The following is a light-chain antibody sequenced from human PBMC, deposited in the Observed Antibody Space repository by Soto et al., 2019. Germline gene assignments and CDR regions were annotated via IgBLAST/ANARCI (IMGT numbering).Light chain of an antibody. CDR2: QVT. V-gene: IGLV2-14*01. J-gene: IGLJ3*02. CDR1: SSDVGGHNY. CDR3: SSYTSSRIWV. Sequence: QSALTQPASVSGSSGQSITISCTGTSSDVGGHNYVSWYQQYPGKAPKLLIYQVTNRPSGVPNRFSGSKSGNTASLTISGLQAEDEADYYCSSYTSSRIWVFGGGTKLTVL.